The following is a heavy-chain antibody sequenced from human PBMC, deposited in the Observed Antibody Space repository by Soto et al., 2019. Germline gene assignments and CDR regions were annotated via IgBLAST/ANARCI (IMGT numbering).Heavy chain of an antibody. CDR1: GGTXRSYA. CDR2: IIPIFVTA. CDR3: AREGN. V-gene: IGHV1-69*01. Sequence: VSCKASGGTXRSYAINWVRQAPGQGLEWMGGIIPIFVTANYAQKFQGRVTITADESTSTADMELISLRSEDTSVYYCAREGNWGQGTLGTVSS. J-gene: IGHJ4*02.